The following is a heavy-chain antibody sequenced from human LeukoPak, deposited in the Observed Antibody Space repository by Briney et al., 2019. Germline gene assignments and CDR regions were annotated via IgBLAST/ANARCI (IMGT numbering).Heavy chain of an antibody. CDR2: ISISSSYI. CDR3: AARETMALVPVKVGVRDY. CDR1: GFTFSSYE. V-gene: IGHV3-21*01. Sequence: GESLRLSCAASGFTFSSYEMNWVRQPPPKGMEWVSSISISSSYIYYADSVKGRLTISRDNAKNSLYLQMNSLRAEDTAVYYCAARETMALVPVKVGVRDYRGQGTLVTVSS. D-gene: IGHD3-10*01. J-gene: IGHJ4*02.